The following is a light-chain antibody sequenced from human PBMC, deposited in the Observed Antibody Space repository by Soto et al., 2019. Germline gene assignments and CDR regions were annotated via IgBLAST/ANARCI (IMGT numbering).Light chain of an antibody. CDR3: LLSYGGVKGV. V-gene: IGLV7-46*01. Sequence: QTVVTQEPSLTVSPGGTVTLTCGSSTGAVTSGHFPYWFQQKPGQAPRTLIYETSNKHSWTPARFSGSLLGGIAALTLSGAQPEDEAEYYRLLSYGGVKGVFGGGTKLTVL. J-gene: IGLJ2*01. CDR2: ETS. CDR1: TGAVTSGHF.